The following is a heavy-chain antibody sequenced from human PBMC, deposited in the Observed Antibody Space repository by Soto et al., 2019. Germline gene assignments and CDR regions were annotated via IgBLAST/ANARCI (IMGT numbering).Heavy chain of an antibody. J-gene: IGHJ4*02. V-gene: IGHV4-59*12. D-gene: IGHD5-18*01. CDR3: ARRGALQLWLRSGYDFGTYFDY. CDR1: GGSISSYY. Sequence: SETLSLTCTVSGGSISSYYWSWIRQPPGKGLEWIGYIYYSGSTNYNPSLKSRVTISVDTSKNQFSLKLSSVTAADTAVYYCARRGALQLWLRSGYDFGTYFDYWGQGTLVTVSS. CDR2: IYYSGST.